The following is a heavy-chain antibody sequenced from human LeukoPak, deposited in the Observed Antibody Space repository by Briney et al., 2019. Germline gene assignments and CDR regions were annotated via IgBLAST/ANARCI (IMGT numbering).Heavy chain of an antibody. V-gene: IGHV4-59*08. D-gene: IGHD3-16*01. CDR3: ARLGGFADY. CDR2: IYFSGST. J-gene: IGHJ4*02. Sequence: PSETLSLTCTVSGGSLSNYYWSWIRQPPGKGLEWIGHIYFSGSTNYNPSLKSRVTISVDTSKNQFSLKLTSVTAADTAVYYCARLGGFADYWGQGTLVTVSS. CDR1: GGSLSNYY.